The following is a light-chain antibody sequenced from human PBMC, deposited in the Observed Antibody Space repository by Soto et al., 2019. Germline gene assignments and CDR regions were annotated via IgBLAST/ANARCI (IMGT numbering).Light chain of an antibody. V-gene: IGLV2-14*01. CDR2: EVS. Sequence: QPVLIQPASVSGSPGQSITISCTGTSSDFGPYKYVSWYQLHPGKGPKLMIYEVSHRPSGISSRFSGSKSGNTASLTISGLQPEDEADYYCSSRTASSTVVFGGGTKLTVL. CDR3: SSRTASSTVV. CDR1: SSDFGPYKY. J-gene: IGLJ2*01.